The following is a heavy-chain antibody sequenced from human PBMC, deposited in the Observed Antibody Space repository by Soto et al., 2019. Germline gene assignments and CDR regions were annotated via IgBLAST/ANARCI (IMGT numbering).Heavy chain of an antibody. CDR1: GDSVSSNSAA. Sequence: SQTLSLTCAISGDSVSSNSAAWNWIRQSPSRGLEWLGRTYYRSKWYNDYAVSVKSRITINPDTSKNQFSLQLNSVTPEDTAVYYCARDRYYYDSSGYYVPGDYWGQGXLVTVSS. J-gene: IGHJ4*02. V-gene: IGHV6-1*01. D-gene: IGHD3-22*01. CDR3: ARDRYYYDSSGYYVPGDY. CDR2: TYYRSKWYN.